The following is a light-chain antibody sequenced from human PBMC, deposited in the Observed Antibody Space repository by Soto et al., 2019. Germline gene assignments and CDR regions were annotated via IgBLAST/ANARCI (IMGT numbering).Light chain of an antibody. CDR2: DAS. Sequence: DIQMTQSPSTLSASVGDRVTITCRASQSISSWLAWYQQKPGKAPKLLIYDASSLESGVPSRFSGSESGTKFTLTISSLQPDDFATYYCQQYNSYLTFGQGTKV. J-gene: IGKJ1*01. CDR3: QQYNSYLT. CDR1: QSISSW. V-gene: IGKV1-5*01.